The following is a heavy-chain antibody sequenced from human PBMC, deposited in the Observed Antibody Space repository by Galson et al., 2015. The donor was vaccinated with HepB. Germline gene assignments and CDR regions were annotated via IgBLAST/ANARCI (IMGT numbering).Heavy chain of an antibody. D-gene: IGHD6-13*01. J-gene: IGHJ4*02. Sequence: SLRLSCAASGFTVSNNYMSWVRQAPEKGLEWVSIIHHGGSTYYADSVGGRFTTSRDNSKNMVYLQMNSLRPEDTAVYYCARDYSSSWYSGLGYWGQGTLVTVSS. V-gene: IGHV3-53*01. CDR2: IHHGGST. CDR3: ARDYSSSWYSGLGY. CDR1: GFTVSNNY.